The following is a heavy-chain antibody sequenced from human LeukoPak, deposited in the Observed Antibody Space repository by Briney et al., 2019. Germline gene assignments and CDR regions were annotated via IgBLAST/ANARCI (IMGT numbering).Heavy chain of an antibody. J-gene: IGHJ4*02. D-gene: IGHD4-17*01. CDR1: GGSVSTYY. CDR3: ADDYGD. Sequence: SETLSLTCSVSGGSVSTYYWSWIRQPAGKGLEWIGRIYPSGTTHYNPSLKSRVTMSIDTSKNQFSLKLTSVTAADTAVYYCADDYGDWGQGTLVTVSS. CDR2: IYPSGTT. V-gene: IGHV4-4*07.